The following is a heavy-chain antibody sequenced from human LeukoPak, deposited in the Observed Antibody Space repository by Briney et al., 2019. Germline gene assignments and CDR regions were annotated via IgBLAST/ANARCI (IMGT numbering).Heavy chain of an antibody. CDR2: IKQDGSEK. Sequence: GGSLRLSCAASGFTFSSYWMTWIRQAPGKGLEWVANIKQDGSEKYYVDSVKGRFTISRDNAKNSLYLQMNSLRAEDTAVYYCARSEDGYSSSWYVRRTRHFDYWGQGTLVTVSS. D-gene: IGHD6-13*01. J-gene: IGHJ4*02. V-gene: IGHV3-7*01. CDR3: ARSEDGYSSSWYVRRTRHFDY. CDR1: GFTFSSYW.